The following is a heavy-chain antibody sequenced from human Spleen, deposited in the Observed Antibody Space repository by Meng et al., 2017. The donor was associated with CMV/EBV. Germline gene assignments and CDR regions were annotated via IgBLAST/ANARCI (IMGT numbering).Heavy chain of an antibody. Sequence: GESLKISCAGSGFTFSSYAMSWVRQAPGKGLEWVSAISGSGGSTYYADSVKGRFTISRDNSKNMLYLQMNSLRAEDTAVYYCARAAGYSSSWLAELDYWGQGTLVTVSS. CDR3: ARAAGYSSSWLAELDY. CDR2: ISGSGGST. D-gene: IGHD6-13*01. J-gene: IGHJ4*02. CDR1: GFTFSSYA. V-gene: IGHV3-23*01.